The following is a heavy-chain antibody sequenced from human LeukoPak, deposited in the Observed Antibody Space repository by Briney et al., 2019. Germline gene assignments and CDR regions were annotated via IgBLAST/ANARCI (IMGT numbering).Heavy chain of an antibody. CDR2: INPNSGDT. CDR3: ARWGELTGVGN. CDR1: GYTFTGFF. D-gene: IGHD1-7*01. V-gene: IGHV1-2*02. J-gene: IGHJ4*02. Sequence: ASVKVSCKASGYTFTGFFMNWVRQAPGQGLEWMGRINPNSGDTSYAQKFQGRVTMTRDTSNPTAYMDMSSLTSDDTAMYYCARWGELTGVGNWGQGTLVTVSS.